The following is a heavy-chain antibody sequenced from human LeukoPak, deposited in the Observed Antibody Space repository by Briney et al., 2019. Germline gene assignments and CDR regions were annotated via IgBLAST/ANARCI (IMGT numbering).Heavy chain of an antibody. V-gene: IGHV4-31*03. CDR1: GGSISSGGYS. CDR2: IYYSGST. D-gene: IGHD3-3*01. J-gene: IGHJ6*02. Sequence: SETLSLTCTVSGGSISSGGYSWSWIRQHPGKGLEWIGYIYYSGSTYYNPSLKSRVTISVDTSKNQFSLKLSSVTAADTAVYYCARYETSHYYYYGMDVWGQGTTVTVSS. CDR3: ARYETSHYYYYGMDV.